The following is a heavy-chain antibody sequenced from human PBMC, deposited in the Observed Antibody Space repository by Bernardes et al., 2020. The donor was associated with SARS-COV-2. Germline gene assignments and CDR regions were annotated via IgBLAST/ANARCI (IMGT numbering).Heavy chain of an antibody. J-gene: IGHJ6*02. D-gene: IGHD3-3*01. Sequence: VGSLSFSCAASGFTFSSYEMNWVRQAPGKGLEWVSYISSSGSTIYYADSVKGRFTISRDNAKNSLYLQMNSLRAEDTAVYYCARDSLFRYDFWRRGMDVWGQGTTVTVSS. CDR1: GFTFSSYE. CDR2: ISSSGSTI. V-gene: IGHV3-48*03. CDR3: ARDSLFRYDFWRRGMDV.